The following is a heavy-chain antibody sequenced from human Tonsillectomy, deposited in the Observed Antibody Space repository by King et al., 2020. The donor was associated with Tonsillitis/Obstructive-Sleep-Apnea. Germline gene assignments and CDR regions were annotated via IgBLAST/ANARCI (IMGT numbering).Heavy chain of an antibody. D-gene: IGHD4-17*01. CDR1: GGSISSGGYY. V-gene: IGHV4-31*03. CDR2: IYDSGYT. Sequence: QLQESGPGLVKPSQTLSLTCNVSGGSISSGGYYWSWIRQHPRKGLEWIGYIYDSGYTYYNPSLQSRLTISVDTSKNQFSLRLSSVTAADTAVYYCASEVTTGAFDYWGQGTLVTVSS. CDR3: ASEVTTGAFDY. J-gene: IGHJ4*02.